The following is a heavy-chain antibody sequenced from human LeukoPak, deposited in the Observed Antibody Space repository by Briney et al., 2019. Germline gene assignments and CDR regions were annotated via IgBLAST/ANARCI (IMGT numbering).Heavy chain of an antibody. V-gene: IGHV4-59*01. CDR1: GGSMDSFY. J-gene: IGHJ6*04. CDR3: GSLARPTLIRGVTGYHSLDV. D-gene: IGHD3-10*01. CDR2: IYYSGTT. Sequence: SETLSLTCTVSGGSMDSFYWSWIRQSPGGGLEWIGYIYYSGTTNYNPSLRSRLIISVDTSKNQFCLNLISMTAADTAVYYCGSLARPTLIRGVTGYHSLDVWGKGTKVTVSS.